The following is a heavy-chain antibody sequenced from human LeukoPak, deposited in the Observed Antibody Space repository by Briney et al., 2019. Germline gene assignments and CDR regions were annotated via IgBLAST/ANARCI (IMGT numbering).Heavy chain of an antibody. CDR3: AAPYDSGGFYRDVDDSLDI. D-gene: IGHD3-22*01. Sequence: ASVKVSCKASGYTFTGYYMHWVRQAPGQGLEWVGWINPNSGATTSAQKFQGRVTMTIDTSTVTAYMELSRLRSDDTALYYCAAPYDSGGFYRDVDDSLDIWGLGTMVTVSS. CDR2: INPNSGAT. J-gene: IGHJ3*02. V-gene: IGHV1-2*02. CDR1: GYTFTGYY.